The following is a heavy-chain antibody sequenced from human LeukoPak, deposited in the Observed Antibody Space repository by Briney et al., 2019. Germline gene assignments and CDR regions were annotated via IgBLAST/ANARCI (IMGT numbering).Heavy chain of an antibody. D-gene: IGHD1-26*01. Sequence: SVKVSCKASGGTFSSYAISWVRQAPGQGLEWMGRIIPILGIANYAQKFQGRVTITADKSTSTAYMELSSLRSEDTAVYYCARDLFVGATTDWFDPWGQGTLVTVPS. CDR2: IIPILGIA. J-gene: IGHJ5*02. V-gene: IGHV1-69*04. CDR1: GGTFSSYA. CDR3: ARDLFVGATTDWFDP.